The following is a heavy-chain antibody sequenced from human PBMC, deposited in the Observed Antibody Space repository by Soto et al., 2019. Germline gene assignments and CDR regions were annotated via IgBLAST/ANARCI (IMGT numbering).Heavy chain of an antibody. CDR1: GFTFSSYE. CDR2: ISSSGSTI. CDR3: ARDRIAARPLWRYYYYGMDV. D-gene: IGHD6-6*01. V-gene: IGHV3-48*03. J-gene: IGHJ6*02. Sequence: EVQLVESGGGLVQPGGSLRLSCAASGFTFSSYEMNWVRQAPGKGLEWVSYISSSGSTIYYADSVKGRFTISRDNTKNSLYLQMNSLRAEDTAVYYCARDRIAARPLWRYYYYGMDVWGQGTTVTVSS.